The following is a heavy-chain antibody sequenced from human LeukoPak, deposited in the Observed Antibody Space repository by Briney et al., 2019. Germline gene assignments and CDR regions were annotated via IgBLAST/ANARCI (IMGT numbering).Heavy chain of an antibody. V-gene: IGHV3-48*03. CDR2: ISTSGSIT. CDR3: ARVPKDGYSYGFYDF. J-gene: IGHJ4*01. Sequence: PRGSLRLSCAASGFTFSSYDMNWVRQAPGKGLECISYISTSGSITLYADSVKGRFTISRDNARNSLYMQMNSLRPEDTAVYYCARVPKDGYSYGFYDFWGHGILVTVAS. D-gene: IGHD5-18*01. CDR1: GFTFSSYD.